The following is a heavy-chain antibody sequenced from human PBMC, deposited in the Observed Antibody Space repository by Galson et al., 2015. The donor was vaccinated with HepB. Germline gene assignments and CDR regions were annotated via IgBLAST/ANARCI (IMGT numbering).Heavy chain of an antibody. CDR1: GFSLSTSGMC. CDR2: IDWDDDK. Sequence: PALVKPTQTLTLTCTFSGFSLSTSGMCVSWIRPPPGKALEWLALIDWDDDKYYSASLKTRLTISKDTSKNQVVLTMTNMDPVDTAAYYCARIKSRVRGAIWVANSYYYAMDVWGHGTTVTVSS. CDR3: ARIKSRVRGAIWVANSYYYAMDV. J-gene: IGHJ6*02. V-gene: IGHV2-70*01. D-gene: IGHD3-10*01.